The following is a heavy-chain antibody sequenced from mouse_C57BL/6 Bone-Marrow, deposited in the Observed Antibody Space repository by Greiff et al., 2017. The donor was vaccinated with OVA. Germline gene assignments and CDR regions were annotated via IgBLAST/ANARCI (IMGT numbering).Heavy chain of an antibody. CDR3: ARLLRYCYAMDY. V-gene: IGHV1-19*01. CDR1: GYTFTDYY. Sequence: DVQLVESGPVLVKPGASVKMSCKASGYTFTDYYMNWVKQSHGQSLEWIGVINPYNGGTSYNQKFKGKATLTVDKSSSTAYMELNSLTSEDSAVYYGARLLRYCYAMDYWGQGTSVTVSS. CDR2: INPYNGGT. J-gene: IGHJ4*01. D-gene: IGHD1-1*01.